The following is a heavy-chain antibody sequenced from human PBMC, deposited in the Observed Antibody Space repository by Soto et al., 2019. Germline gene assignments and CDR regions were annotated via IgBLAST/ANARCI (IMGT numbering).Heavy chain of an antibody. CDR1: GYTFTGYA. D-gene: IGHD3-10*01. CDR2: INAANGDT. CDR3: ARKEYFGSGSFHFDY. Sequence: ASVKVSCKASGYTFTGYAMHWVRQTPGQRLEWMGYINAANGDTRYSHELQGRVTFDRDASASTVYMELSSLTSEDTAVYYCARKEYFGSGSFHFDYWGQGSLVTVSS. J-gene: IGHJ4*02. V-gene: IGHV1-3*01.